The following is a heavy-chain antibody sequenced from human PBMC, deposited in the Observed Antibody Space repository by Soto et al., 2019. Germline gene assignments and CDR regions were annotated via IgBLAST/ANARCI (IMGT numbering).Heavy chain of an antibody. CDR1: GFTFSSYW. Sequence: PGGSLRLSCAASGFTFSSYWMHWVRQAPGKGLVWVSRINNDGSSTSYADSVKGRFTISRDNAKNTLYLQMNSLRAEDTAVYYCATIEMDMRYDYWGQGTLVTVSS. CDR3: ATIEMDMRYDY. CDR2: INNDGSST. V-gene: IGHV3-74*01. D-gene: IGHD2-2*03. J-gene: IGHJ4*02.